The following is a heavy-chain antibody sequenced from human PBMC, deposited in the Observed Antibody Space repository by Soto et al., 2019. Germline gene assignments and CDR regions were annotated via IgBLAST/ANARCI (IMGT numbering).Heavy chain of an antibody. D-gene: IGHD5-18*01. CDR2: IDPSDSYT. J-gene: IGHJ6*02. CDR3: ARDTAMVYYYGMDV. Sequence: GESLKISCQGSGYSFTSYWISWVRQMPGKGLEWMGRIDPSDSYTNYSPSFQGHVTISADKSISTAYLQWSSLKASDTAMYYCARDTAMVYYYGMDVWGQGTTVTVSS. CDR1: GYSFTSYW. V-gene: IGHV5-10-1*01.